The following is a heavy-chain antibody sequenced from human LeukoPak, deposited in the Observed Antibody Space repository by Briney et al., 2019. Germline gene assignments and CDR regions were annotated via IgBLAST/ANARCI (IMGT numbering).Heavy chain of an antibody. CDR1: GGSFSGYF. J-gene: IGHJ4*02. CDR2: INYSGST. V-gene: IGHV4-34*01. CDR3: AGVGSGWYEFDY. Sequence: SETLSLTCAVYGGSFSGYFWSWIRQPPGKGLEWFGEINYSGSTNDHPSLKSRVTISVDTSKNQFSLKLSSVTAADTAVYYCAGVGSGWYEFDYWGQGTLVTVSS. D-gene: IGHD6-19*01.